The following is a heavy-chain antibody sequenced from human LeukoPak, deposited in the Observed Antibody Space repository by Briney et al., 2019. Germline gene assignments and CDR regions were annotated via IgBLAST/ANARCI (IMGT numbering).Heavy chain of an antibody. CDR2: IIPIFGTA. D-gene: IGHD3-22*01. V-gene: IGHV1-69*13. J-gene: IGHJ5*02. Sequence: SVKVSCKASGGTFSSYAISWVRQAPGQGLEWMGGIIPIFGTANYAQKFQGRVTITADESTSTAYMELSSLRSEDTAVYYCARVVAAVWLSPYNWFDPWGQGTLVTVSS. CDR3: ARVVAAVWLSPYNWFDP. CDR1: GGTFSSYA.